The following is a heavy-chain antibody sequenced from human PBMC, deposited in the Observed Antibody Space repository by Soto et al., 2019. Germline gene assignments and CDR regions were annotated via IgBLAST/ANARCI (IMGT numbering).Heavy chain of an antibody. CDR2: ISGSGGST. Sequence: EVQLLESGGGLVQPGGSLRLSCAASGFTFSSYAMSWVRQAPGKGLEWVSAISGSGGSTYYADSVKGRFTISRDNSKNTLDLQMNSLRAEDTAVSYCSRGIAAAGRNPFDYWCQGTLVTVSS. CDR3: SRGIAAAGRNPFDY. J-gene: IGHJ4*02. D-gene: IGHD6-13*01. CDR1: GFTFSSYA. V-gene: IGHV3-23*01.